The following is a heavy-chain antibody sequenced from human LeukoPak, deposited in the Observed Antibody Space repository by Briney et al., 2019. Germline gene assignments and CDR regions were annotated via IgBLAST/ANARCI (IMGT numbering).Heavy chain of an antibody. Sequence: GGPLRLSCAASGFTFSTYRMNWVRQAPGKGLEWVSSITSSSFIYYADSLKGRFTIFRDNAKNSLYLQMNSLRAEDTAVYYCARSYSSSRGTFDYWGQGTLVTVSS. CDR2: ITSSSFI. CDR3: ARSYSSSRGTFDY. CDR1: GFTFSTYR. D-gene: IGHD6-6*01. J-gene: IGHJ4*02. V-gene: IGHV3-21*01.